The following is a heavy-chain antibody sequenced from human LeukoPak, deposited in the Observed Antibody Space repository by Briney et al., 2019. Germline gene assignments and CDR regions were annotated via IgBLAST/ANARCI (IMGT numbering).Heavy chain of an antibody. D-gene: IGHD2-15*01. V-gene: IGHV4-61*01. CDR2: IHYSGST. CDR3: ARHREARYCSGGGCCSGAFDI. Sequence: SETLSLTCIVSGGSFSSSSYYWSCIRQPPGKGLEWIGYIHYSGSTNYNPSLKSRVTISVDTSKNQFSLKLSSVTAADTAVYYCARHREARYCSGGGCCSGAFDIWGQGTMVTVSS. CDR1: GGSFSSSSYY. J-gene: IGHJ3*02.